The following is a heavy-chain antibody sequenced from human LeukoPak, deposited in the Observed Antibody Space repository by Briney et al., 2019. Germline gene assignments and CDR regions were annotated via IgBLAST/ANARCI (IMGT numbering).Heavy chain of an antibody. CDR2: ISASDGST. Sequence: GGSLRLSCAASGFTFSNYAMSWVRQAAGKGLEWVSAISASDGSTYYADSVKGRFTISRDNSKNTLYLQMNSLIAEDTAVYYCAKPADSGRYRDFDYWGQGTLVTVSS. V-gene: IGHV3-23*01. D-gene: IGHD1-26*01. CDR1: GFTFSNYA. J-gene: IGHJ4*02. CDR3: AKPADSGRYRDFDY.